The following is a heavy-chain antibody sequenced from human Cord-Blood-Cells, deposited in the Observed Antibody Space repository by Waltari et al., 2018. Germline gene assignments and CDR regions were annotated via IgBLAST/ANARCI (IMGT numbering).Heavy chain of an antibody. CDR1: GYTFTSYG. V-gene: IGHV1-18*01. J-gene: IGHJ3*02. Sequence: QVKLVQSGSEAKKPGASVKVSCKASGYTFTSYGISLVRKATGKGFEWMEWIRSYNDNTTYAQRVQVRVTMTKDTSTRTASMELGGLRSVDSAVYYCAGGSSGGFQCDAFDIWGQGTMVTVSS. CDR2: IRSYNDNT. CDR3: AGGSSGGFQCDAFDI. D-gene: IGHD3-10*01.